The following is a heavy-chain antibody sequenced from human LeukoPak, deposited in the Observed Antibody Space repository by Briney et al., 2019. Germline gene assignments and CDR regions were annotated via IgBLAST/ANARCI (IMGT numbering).Heavy chain of an antibody. Sequence: SGGSLRLSCAASGFTVSSNYMSWVRQAPGKGLEWVSVIYSGGSTYCADSVKGRFTISRDNSKNTLYLQMNSLRAEDTAVYYCARAPSGSGWIDYFDYWGQGTLVTVSS. V-gene: IGHV3-53*01. CDR3: ARAPSGSGWIDYFDY. CDR1: GFTVSSNY. CDR2: IYSGGST. J-gene: IGHJ4*02. D-gene: IGHD6-19*01.